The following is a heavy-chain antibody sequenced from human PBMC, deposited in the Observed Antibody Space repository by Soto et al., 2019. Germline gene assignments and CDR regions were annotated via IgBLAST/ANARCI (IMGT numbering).Heavy chain of an antibody. J-gene: IGHJ5*02. D-gene: IGHD2-2*01. V-gene: IGHV1-18*01. CDR2: ISGYNGNR. Sequence: HVQLVQSGVEVKEPGASVKVSCKGSGYTFSSYDIIWVRQAPGQGLEWMGWISGYNGNRNHAQRLQGRVSMTTDTTTSTAYMELRSLRSDDTAVYYCGRAGYCVSTICYEEDGWIDPWGQGTLVTVSS. CDR3: GRAGYCVSTICYEEDGWIDP. CDR1: GYTFSSYD.